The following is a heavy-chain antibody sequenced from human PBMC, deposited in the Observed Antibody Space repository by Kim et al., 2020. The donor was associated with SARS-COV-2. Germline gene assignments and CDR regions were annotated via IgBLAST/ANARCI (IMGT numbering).Heavy chain of an antibody. CDR3: AKFNYGSGSYFRRHYYGMDV. J-gene: IGHJ6*02. D-gene: IGHD3-10*01. CDR1: GFTFSSYG. V-gene: IGHV3-33*06. Sequence: GGSLRLSCAASGFTFSSYGMHWVRQAPGKGLEWVAVIWYDGSNKYYADSVKGRFTISRDNSKNTLYLQMNSLRAEDTAVYYCAKFNYGSGSYFRRHYYGMDVWGQGTTVTVSS. CDR2: IWYDGSNK.